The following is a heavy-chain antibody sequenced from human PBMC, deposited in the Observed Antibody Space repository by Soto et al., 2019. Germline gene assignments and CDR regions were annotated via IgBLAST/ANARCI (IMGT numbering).Heavy chain of an antibody. CDR1: GGSISSNY. CDR3: ARYRREAVAGYTLDN. Sequence: LSLTCTVSGGSISSNYWTWIRQPPGKGLEWIGYVYNSGSTDYNPSLKSRVTISEDTSKSQFSLKVNSMTAADTAVYYCARYRREAVAGYTLDNWGQGILVTVSS. CDR2: VYNSGST. V-gene: IGHV4-59*01. D-gene: IGHD6-13*01. J-gene: IGHJ4*02.